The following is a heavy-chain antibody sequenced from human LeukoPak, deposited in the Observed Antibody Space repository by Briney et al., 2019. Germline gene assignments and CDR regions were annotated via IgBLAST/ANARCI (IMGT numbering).Heavy chain of an antibody. CDR1: GFTFSRYW. CDR2: INSDGSRT. CDR3: AKDRDDYVWGSYLGAFDI. J-gene: IGHJ3*02. V-gene: IGHV3-74*01. Sequence: PGGSLRLSCEASGFTFSRYWMHWVRQAPGKGLVWVSRINSDGSRTTYADSVKGRFTISRDNAKNTLYLQMNSLRAEDTAVFYCAKDRDDYVWGSYLGAFDIWGQGTMVTVSS. D-gene: IGHD3-16*01.